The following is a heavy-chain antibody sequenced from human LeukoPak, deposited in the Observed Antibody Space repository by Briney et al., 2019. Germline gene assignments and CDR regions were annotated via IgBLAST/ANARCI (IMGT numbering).Heavy chain of an antibody. V-gene: IGHV4-39*07. Sequence: PSETLSLTCTVSGASISSTSYYWGWIRQPPGKGLEWIGSTYYRGTTYYNPSLKSRVTISVDTSKNQFSLQLSSVTAADTAVYYCARDRALGSGKYYFDYWGQGTLVTVSA. D-gene: IGHD3-16*01. CDR2: TYYRGTT. CDR3: ARDRALGSGKYYFDY. CDR1: GASISSTSYY. J-gene: IGHJ4*02.